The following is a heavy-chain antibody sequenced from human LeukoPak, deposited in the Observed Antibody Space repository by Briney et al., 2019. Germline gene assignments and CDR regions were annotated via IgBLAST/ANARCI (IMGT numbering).Heavy chain of an antibody. D-gene: IGHD6-13*01. Sequence: PSETLSLTCTVSGGSISSYYWSWIRQPPGKGLEWIGYIYYSGSTNYNPSPKSRVTISVDTSKNQFSLKLSSVTAADTAVYYCARGSKWIAARTRGNYFDYWGQGTLVTVSS. CDR2: IYYSGST. J-gene: IGHJ4*02. CDR1: GGSISSYY. CDR3: ARGSKWIAARTRGNYFDY. V-gene: IGHV4-59*12.